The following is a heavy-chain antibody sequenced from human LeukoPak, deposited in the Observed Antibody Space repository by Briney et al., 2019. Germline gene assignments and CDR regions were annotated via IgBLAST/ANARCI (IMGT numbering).Heavy chain of an antibody. CDR1: GFTFSSYS. V-gene: IGHV3-48*01. Sequence: PGGSLRLSCAASGFTFSSYSMNWVRQAPGKGLEWVSYISSSSSTLYYADSVKGRFTISRDNAKNSLYLQMNSLRAEDTAVYYCARDPRAPTYVWGSYRYGWFDPWGQGTLVTVSS. CDR2: ISSSSSTL. D-gene: IGHD3-16*02. CDR3: ARDPRAPTYVWGSYRYGWFDP. J-gene: IGHJ5*02.